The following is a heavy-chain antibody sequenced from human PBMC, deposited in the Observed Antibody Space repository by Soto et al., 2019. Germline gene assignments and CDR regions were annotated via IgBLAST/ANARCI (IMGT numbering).Heavy chain of an antibody. D-gene: IGHD2-2*01. V-gene: IGHV5-51*01. Sequence: GESLKISCEGSGYSFPNYWIGWVRQMPGKGLEWMGFIYPGDSDTKYNPSFQGEVTISVDKSLRTAYLQWSGLKASDTAMYYCVREYTSSLTFDYWGQGTLVTVSS. J-gene: IGHJ4*02. CDR3: VREYTSSLTFDY. CDR1: GYSFPNYW. CDR2: IYPGDSDT.